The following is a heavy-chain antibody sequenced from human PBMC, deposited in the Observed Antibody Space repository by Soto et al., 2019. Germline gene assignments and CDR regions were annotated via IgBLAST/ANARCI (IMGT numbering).Heavy chain of an antibody. V-gene: IGHV1-18*01. CDR3: ARDYAPTDPYGMDV. J-gene: IGHJ6*02. Sequence: ASVKVSCKASGYTFTSYGISWVRQAPGQGLEWMGWISAYNGNTNYAQKLQGRVTMTTDTSTSTAYMELRSLRSDDTAVYYCARDYAPTDPYGMDVWGQGTTVTVSS. CDR1: GYTFTSYG. CDR2: ISAYNGNT. D-gene: IGHD3-16*01.